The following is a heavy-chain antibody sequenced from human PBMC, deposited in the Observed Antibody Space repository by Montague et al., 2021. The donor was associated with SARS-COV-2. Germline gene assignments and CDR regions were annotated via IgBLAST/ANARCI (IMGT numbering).Heavy chain of an antibody. V-gene: IGHV3-23*01. CDR1: GFSFSNYV. J-gene: IGHJ4*02. D-gene: IGHD2-15*01. CDR2: LSHGGDIA. CDR3: VPLGYCSDGSCSDFDS. Sequence: SLRLSCAGSGFSFSNYVMSWVRQAPGKGLEWVSSLSHGGDIAYYADPVKGRFTISRDNSKSTLYLQMNSLRAEDTAIYYCVPLGYCSDGSCSDFDSWGQGTLVTVSS.